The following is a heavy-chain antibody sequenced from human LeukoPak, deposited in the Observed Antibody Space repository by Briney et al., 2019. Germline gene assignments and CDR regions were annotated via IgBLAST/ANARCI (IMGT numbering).Heavy chain of an antibody. CDR2: INPDGSST. V-gene: IGHV3-74*01. Sequence: SGGSLRLSCVASGFTFRTYWMHWVRQVPGKGPVWLSRINPDGSSTTYADSVKGRFTISRDNSKNTLYLQMNSLRAEDTAVYYCARDYDSSGKGAFDIGGQGTMVTVSS. J-gene: IGHJ3*02. D-gene: IGHD3-22*01. CDR1: GFTFRTYW. CDR3: ARDYDSSGKGAFDI.